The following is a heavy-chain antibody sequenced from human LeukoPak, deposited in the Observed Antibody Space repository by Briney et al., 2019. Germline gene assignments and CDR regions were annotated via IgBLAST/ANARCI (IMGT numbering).Heavy chain of an antibody. CDR3: AREKDYCHSSGYYDGLDL. V-gene: IGHV4-59*01. D-gene: IGHD3-22*01. CDR2: IYYSGST. Sequence: SETLSLTCIVSGGSISSYYWSWIRQPPGKGLEWIGYIYYSGSTNYNPSLKSRVTISVDTSKNQFSLKLSSVTAADTAVYYCAREKDYCHSSGYYDGLDLWGRGTLVTVFS. J-gene: IGHJ2*01. CDR1: GGSISSYY.